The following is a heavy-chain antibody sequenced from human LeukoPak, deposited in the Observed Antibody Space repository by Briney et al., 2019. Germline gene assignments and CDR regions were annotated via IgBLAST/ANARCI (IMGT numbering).Heavy chain of an antibody. CDR3: ARLSGEQLAQYYFDY. J-gene: IGHJ4*02. V-gene: IGHV4-4*09. CDR2: IYTSGST. D-gene: IGHD6-6*01. Sequence: PSETLSLTCTVSGGSISSYYWSWIRQPPGKGLEWIGYIYTSGSTNYNPSLKSRVTISVDTSKNQFSLKLSSVTAADTAVYYCARLSGEQLAQYYFDYWGQGTLVTVSS. CDR1: GGSISSYY.